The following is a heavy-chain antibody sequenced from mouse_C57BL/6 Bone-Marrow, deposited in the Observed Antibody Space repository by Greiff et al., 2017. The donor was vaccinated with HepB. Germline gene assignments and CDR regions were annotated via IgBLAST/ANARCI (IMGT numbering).Heavy chain of an antibody. Sequence: QVQLQQSGAELMKPGASVKLPCKATGYTFTGYWIEWVKQRPGHGLEWIGEILPGSGSTNYNEKFKGKATFTADTSSNTAYMQLSSLTTEDSAIYYCARLYYDYDENYYAMDYWGQGTSVTVSS. V-gene: IGHV1-9*01. CDR1: GYTFTGYW. CDR3: ARLYYDYDENYYAMDY. J-gene: IGHJ4*01. D-gene: IGHD2-4*01. CDR2: ILPGSGST.